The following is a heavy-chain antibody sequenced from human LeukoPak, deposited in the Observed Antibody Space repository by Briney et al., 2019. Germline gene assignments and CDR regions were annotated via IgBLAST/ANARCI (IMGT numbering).Heavy chain of an antibody. CDR3: ARGSSWFGESLSGVWGGDFDY. Sequence: SETLSLTCAVYGGSFSGYYWSWIRQPPGKGLEWIGEINHSGSTNYNPSLKSRVTISVDTSKDQFSLKLSSVTAADTAVYYCARGSSWFGESLSGVWGGDFDYWGQGTLVTVSS. D-gene: IGHD3-10*01. CDR2: INHSGST. J-gene: IGHJ4*02. CDR1: GGSFSGYY. V-gene: IGHV4-34*01.